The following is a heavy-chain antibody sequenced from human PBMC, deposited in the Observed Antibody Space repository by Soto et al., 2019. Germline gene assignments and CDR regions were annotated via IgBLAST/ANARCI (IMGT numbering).Heavy chain of an antibody. Sequence: QVQLVQSGAEVKKPGASVKVSCKASGYTFPSYDINWVRQATGQGLEWMGWMNPNSGNTGYAQKFQGRVTMTRDTSIGTGYMELSSLRSEDTAVYYCARGGFGDYYYYGMDVWGQGTTVTVFS. D-gene: IGHD3-10*01. CDR3: ARGGFGDYYYYGMDV. V-gene: IGHV1-8*01. J-gene: IGHJ6*02. CDR2: MNPNSGNT. CDR1: GYTFPSYD.